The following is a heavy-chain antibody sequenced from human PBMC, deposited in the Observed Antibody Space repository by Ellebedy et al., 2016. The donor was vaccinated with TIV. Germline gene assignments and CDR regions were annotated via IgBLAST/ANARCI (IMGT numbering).Heavy chain of an antibody. CDR3: ARVRRGSSGMDV. D-gene: IGHD6-13*01. Sequence: ASVKVSCKASGYTFTAYYMHWVRQAPGQGLEWMGWINPYSGGTNFAQKFQGRVAMTRDTSINTAYMELSRLESDDTAVYYCARVRRGSSGMDVWGQGTTVTVS. CDR1: GYTFTAYY. V-gene: IGHV1-2*02. J-gene: IGHJ6*02. CDR2: INPYSGGT.